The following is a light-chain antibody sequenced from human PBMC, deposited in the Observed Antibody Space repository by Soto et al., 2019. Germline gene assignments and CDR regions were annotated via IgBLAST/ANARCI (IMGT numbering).Light chain of an antibody. Sequence: QSALTQPPSVSAAPGQKVTISCSGSSSNTGNNYVSWYQQLPGTAPKLLIYENDKRPSGIPDRFSGSKSGTSATLGITGLQTGDEADYYCATWDSSLSAGLFGTGTRSPS. CDR1: SSNTGNNY. CDR2: END. CDR3: ATWDSSLSAGL. V-gene: IGLV1-51*02. J-gene: IGLJ1*01.